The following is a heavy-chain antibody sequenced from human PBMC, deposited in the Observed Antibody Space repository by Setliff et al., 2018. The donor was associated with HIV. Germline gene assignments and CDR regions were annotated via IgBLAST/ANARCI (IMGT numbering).Heavy chain of an antibody. Sequence: PSETLSLTCTVSGGSISSSSHHWSWIRQTPGKGLEWIGSIYYSGSTDYNPSLNSRLTISIDTSRNQFSLRLNSVTAADTAVYFCARVGLAYSGDMDVWGKGTTVTVSS. V-gene: IGHV4-39*07. J-gene: IGHJ6*03. D-gene: IGHD2-21*01. CDR3: ARVGLAYSGDMDV. CDR1: GGSISSSSHH. CDR2: IYYSGST.